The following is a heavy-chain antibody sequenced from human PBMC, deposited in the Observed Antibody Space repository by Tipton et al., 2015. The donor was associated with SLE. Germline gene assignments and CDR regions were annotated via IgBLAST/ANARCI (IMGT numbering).Heavy chain of an antibody. CDR1: GGSISSSSYY. V-gene: IGHV4-39*07. D-gene: IGHD6-6*01. Sequence: TLSLTCTVSGGSISSSSYYWGWIRQPPGKGLEWIGSIYYSGSTYYNPSLKSRVTISVDTSKNQFSLKLSSVTPEDTAVYYCAREVRQLGDYGMDVWGQGTTVTVSS. CDR2: IYYSGST. CDR3: AREVRQLGDYGMDV. J-gene: IGHJ6*02.